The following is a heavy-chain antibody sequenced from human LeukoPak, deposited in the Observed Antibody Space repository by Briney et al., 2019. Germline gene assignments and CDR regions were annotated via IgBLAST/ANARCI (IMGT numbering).Heavy chain of an antibody. CDR1: GFPSNAYW. V-gene: IGHV3-7*03. CDR2: IRQDGDTK. J-gene: IGHJ4*02. D-gene: IGHD6-13*01. Sequence: GGSLRLSCAASGFPSNAYWMTWVRQAPGKGLEWVANIRQDGDTKYYVDSVKGRFTISRDNAMNSLYLQMNSLRAEDTAIYYCARSLPYGTTWYGRSDFWGQGTLVTVSS. CDR3: ARSLPYGTTWYGRSDF.